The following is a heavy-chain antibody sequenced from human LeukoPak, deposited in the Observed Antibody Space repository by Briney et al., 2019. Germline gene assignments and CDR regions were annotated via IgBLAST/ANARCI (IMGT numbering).Heavy chain of an antibody. V-gene: IGHV3-48*02. CDR3: ARSRGGSFDY. CDR2: ISSSSSTI. D-gene: IGHD1-26*01. Sequence: GGSLRLTCAASGFTFSSYSMNRVRQAPGKGLEWVSYISSSSSTIYYADSVKGRFTISRDNAKNSLYLQMNSLRDEDTAVYYCARSRGGSFDYWGQGTLVTVSA. J-gene: IGHJ4*02. CDR1: GFTFSSYS.